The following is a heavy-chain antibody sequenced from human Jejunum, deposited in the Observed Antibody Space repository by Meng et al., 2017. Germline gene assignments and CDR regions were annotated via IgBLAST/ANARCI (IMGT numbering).Heavy chain of an antibody. Sequence: SVKVSCKASGGIFSSYALSWVRQAPGQGLEWMGGIIPVFGTTNYAQKFQGRLTITADTSTSTAYMELSSLKSEDTAVYFCARRIYYYGSGTSNYHGMDVWGQGNMVTVYS. CDR3: ARRIYYYGSGTSNYHGMDV. CDR1: GGIFSSYA. CDR2: IIPVFGTT. J-gene: IGHJ6*01. V-gene: IGHV1-69*06. D-gene: IGHD3-10*01.